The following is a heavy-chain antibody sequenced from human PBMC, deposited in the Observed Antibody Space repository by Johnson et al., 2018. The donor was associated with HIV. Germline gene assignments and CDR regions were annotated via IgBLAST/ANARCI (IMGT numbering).Heavy chain of an antibody. D-gene: IGHD3-3*01. Sequence: QMQLVESGGGVVQPGGSLRLSCAASGFILSSYGMHWVRQAPGKGLEWVAFIWYDGSRKYYPDSVKGRFTISRDNSKNTLHLQMSSLRAEDTAVYDCAEVRGVGARGAFDIWGQGTMVTVSS. CDR1: GFILSSYG. V-gene: IGHV3-30*02. J-gene: IGHJ3*02. CDR3: AEVRGVGARGAFDI. CDR2: IWYDGSRK.